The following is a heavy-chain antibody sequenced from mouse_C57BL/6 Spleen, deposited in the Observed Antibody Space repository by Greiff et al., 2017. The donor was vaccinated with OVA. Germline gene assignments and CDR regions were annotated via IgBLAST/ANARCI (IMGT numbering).Heavy chain of an antibody. CDR2: ISSGSSTI. CDR3: ARSWDEGYFDV. J-gene: IGHJ1*03. V-gene: IGHV5-17*01. Sequence: DVQLQESGGGLVKPGGSLKLSCAASGFTFSDYGMHWVRQAPEKGLEWVAYISSGSSTIYYADTVKGRFTISRDNAKNTLFLQMTSLRSEDTAMYYCARSWDEGYFDVWGTGTTVTVSS. CDR1: GFTFSDYG. D-gene: IGHD4-1*01.